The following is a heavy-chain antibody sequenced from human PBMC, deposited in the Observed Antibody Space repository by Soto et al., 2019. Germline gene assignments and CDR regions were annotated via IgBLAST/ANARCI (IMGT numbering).Heavy chain of an antibody. D-gene: IGHD6-13*01. CDR1: GYTLASSS. CDR2: INAGNGNT. CDR3: ARPTDPDSSSWYEEYFQH. Sequence: GASAKVTSKDSGYTLASSSRRSVRQSPGQRLEWMGWINAGNGNTKYSQKFQGRVTITRDTSASTAYMELSSLRSEDTAVYYCARPTDPDSSSWYEEYFQHWGQGTLVTVYS. V-gene: IGHV1-3*01. J-gene: IGHJ1*01.